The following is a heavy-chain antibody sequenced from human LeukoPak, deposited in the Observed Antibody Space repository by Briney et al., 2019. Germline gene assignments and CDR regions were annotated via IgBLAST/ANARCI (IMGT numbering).Heavy chain of an antibody. CDR3: AKQPYNYYYLDV. D-gene: IGHD1-14*01. CDR1: GLTSHDYA. CDR2: IVGDSSKT. J-gene: IGHJ6*03. Sequence: GGSLRLSCAISGLTSHDYAMTRVRQAPGKGLEWVSTIVGDSSKTNYAASVRGRFTISRDNSNYVLFLHMNSLRAEDTAIYYCAKQPYNYYYLDVWGKGTTVTISS. V-gene: IGHV3-23*01.